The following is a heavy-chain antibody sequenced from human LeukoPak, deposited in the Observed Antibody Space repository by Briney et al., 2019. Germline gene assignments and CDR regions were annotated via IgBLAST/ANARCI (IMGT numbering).Heavy chain of an antibody. CDR2: IYNTGST. J-gene: IGHJ4*02. CDR3: AKYASGSLVL. CDR1: GESIISSYF. V-gene: IGHV4-4*07. Sequence: PSETLSPTCTVSGESIISSYFWSWIRQPAGKGLEWIGRIYNTGSTDFNPSLKSRVTMSVDTSKNQFSLKLSSVTAADTAVYYCAKYASGSLVLWGQGTLVTVSS. D-gene: IGHD3-10*01.